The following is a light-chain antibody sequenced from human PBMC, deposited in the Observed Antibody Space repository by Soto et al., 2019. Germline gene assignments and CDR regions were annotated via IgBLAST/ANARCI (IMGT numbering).Light chain of an antibody. CDR2: SND. V-gene: IGLV1-44*01. CDR1: SSNIGTNT. J-gene: IGLJ3*02. CDR3: AAWDDSLNGWV. Sequence: QSALTQPPSASGTPGQRVPISCSGSSSNIGTNTVNWYQQLPGTAPKLLIYSNDQRPSGVPDRFSGSKSGTSASLAISGLQSEDEADYYCAAWDDSLNGWVFGGGTKLTVL.